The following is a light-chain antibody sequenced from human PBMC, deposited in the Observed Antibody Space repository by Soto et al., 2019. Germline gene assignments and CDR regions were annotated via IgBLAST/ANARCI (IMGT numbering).Light chain of an antibody. V-gene: IGLV2-14*01. CDR3: SSYTSSSTSYV. CDR1: SSDVGGYNY. J-gene: IGLJ1*01. CDR2: DVS. Sequence: QSALTQPASVSGSPGQSITISCTGTSSDVGGYNYVSWYQQHPGKAPKLMIYDVSNRPPGVSNRFSGSKSGNTASLTISGLQAEDEADYYCSSYTSSSTSYVFGTGTKVTVL.